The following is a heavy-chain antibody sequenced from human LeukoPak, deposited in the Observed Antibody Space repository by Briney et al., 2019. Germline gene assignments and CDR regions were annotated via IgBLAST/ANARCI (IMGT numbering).Heavy chain of an antibody. CDR2: ISAYNGNT. CDR3: ARALVRSSIVGAIPGY. J-gene: IGHJ4*02. CDR1: GYTFTSYG. V-gene: IGHV1-18*01. D-gene: IGHD1-26*01. Sequence: ASVKVSCKASGYTFTSYGISWVRQAPGQGLEWMGWISAYNGNTNYAQKLQGRVTMTTDTSTSTAHMELRSLRSDDTAVYYCARALVRSSIVGAIPGYWGQGTLVTVSS.